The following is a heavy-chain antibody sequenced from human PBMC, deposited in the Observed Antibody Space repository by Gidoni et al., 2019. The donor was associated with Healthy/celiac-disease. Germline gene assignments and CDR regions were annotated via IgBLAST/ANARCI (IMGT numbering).Heavy chain of an antibody. CDR2: IYYSGST. J-gene: IGHJ3*02. V-gene: IGHV4-31*02. CDR3: VRPTSRGGAFDI. Sequence: LEWIGYIYYSGSTYYNPSLKSRVTISVDTSKNQFSLKLSSVTAADTAVYYCVRPTSRGGAFDIWGQGTMVTVSS. D-gene: IGHD3-10*01.